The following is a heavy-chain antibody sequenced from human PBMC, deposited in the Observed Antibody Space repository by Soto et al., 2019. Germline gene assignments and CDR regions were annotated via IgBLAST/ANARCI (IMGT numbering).Heavy chain of an antibody. D-gene: IGHD3-16*02. CDR3: ARGPWEITFGGVIVRSRGAFDI. J-gene: IGHJ3*02. Sequence: QVQLVQSGAEVKKPGASVKVSCKASGYTFTSYGISWVRQAPGQGLEWMGWISAYNGNTNYAQKRQGRVTRTTDTSRSTAYMERRSLRSDDTAVYYCARGPWEITFGGVIVRSRGAFDIWGQGTMVTVSS. CDR1: GYTFTSYG. CDR2: ISAYNGNT. V-gene: IGHV1-18*01.